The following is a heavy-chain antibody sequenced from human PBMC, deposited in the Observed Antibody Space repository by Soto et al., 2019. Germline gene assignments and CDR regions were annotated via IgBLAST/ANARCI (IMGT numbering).Heavy chain of an antibody. D-gene: IGHD4-4*01. V-gene: IGHV4-59*01. Sequence: SETLSLTCTVSGGSISSYYWSWIRQPPGKGLEWIGYIYYSGSTNYNPSLKSRVTISVDTSKNQFSLKLSSVTAADTAVYYCAREVIRRFDYWGQGTLVTVSS. CDR3: AREVIRRFDY. CDR2: IYYSGST. J-gene: IGHJ4*02. CDR1: GGSISSYY.